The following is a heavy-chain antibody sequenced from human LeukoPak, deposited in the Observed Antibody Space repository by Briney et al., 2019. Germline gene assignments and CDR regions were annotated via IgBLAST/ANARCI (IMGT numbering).Heavy chain of an antibody. CDR1: GGTFSSYA. D-gene: IGHD3-9*01. CDR3: ARVKSGDDILTGYYTSQYNWFDS. J-gene: IGHJ5*01. V-gene: IGHV1-69*01. Sequence: ASVKVSCKASGGTFSSYAISWVRQAPGQGLEWMGGIIPIFGTANYAQKFQGRVTITADESTSTAYMELSSLRSEDTAVYYCARVKSGDDILTGYYTSQYNWFDSWGQGTLVTVSS. CDR2: IIPIFGTA.